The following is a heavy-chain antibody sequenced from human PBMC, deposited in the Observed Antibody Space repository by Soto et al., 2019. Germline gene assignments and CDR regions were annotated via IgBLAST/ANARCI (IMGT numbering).Heavy chain of an antibody. CDR1: GFTVSSNH. V-gene: IGHV3-66*01. J-gene: IGHJ4*02. Sequence: GGSLRLSCAASGFTVSSNHMSWVRQAPGKGLEWVSIIYSGGTTRYADSVKGRFTISRDNSKNTLYLQMNSLRAEDTAVYYCARASTVTTIFDFWGQGTLVTVSS. D-gene: IGHD4-17*01. CDR2: IYSGGTT. CDR3: ARASTVTTIFDF.